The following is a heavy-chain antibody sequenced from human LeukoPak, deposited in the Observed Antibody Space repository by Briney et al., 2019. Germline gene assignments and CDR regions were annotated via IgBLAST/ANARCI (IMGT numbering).Heavy chain of an antibody. CDR3: ARVSGYSYGSVDWYFDL. V-gene: IGHV3-13*01. D-gene: IGHD5-18*01. CDR1: GFTFSSYD. Sequence: GGSLRLSCAASGFTFSSYDMHWVRQATGKGLEWVSAIGTAGDTYYPGSVKGRFTISRENAKNSLYLQMNSLRAGDTAVYYCARVSGYSYGSVDWYFDLWGRGTLVTVSS. CDR2: IGTAGDT. J-gene: IGHJ2*01.